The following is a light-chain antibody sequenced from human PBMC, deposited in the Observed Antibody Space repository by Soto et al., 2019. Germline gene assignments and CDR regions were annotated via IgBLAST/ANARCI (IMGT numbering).Light chain of an antibody. Sequence: QSALTQPASVSGSPGQSITISCTGSTSDIGDHNYVSWYQQYPGKAPRLMISEVSDRPSGVPDRFSGSKSGNTASLTVSGLQAEDEADYYCSSYAGRNSVFGTGTKLTVL. CDR2: EVS. CDR3: SSYAGRNSV. V-gene: IGLV2-8*01. J-gene: IGLJ1*01. CDR1: TSDIGDHNY.